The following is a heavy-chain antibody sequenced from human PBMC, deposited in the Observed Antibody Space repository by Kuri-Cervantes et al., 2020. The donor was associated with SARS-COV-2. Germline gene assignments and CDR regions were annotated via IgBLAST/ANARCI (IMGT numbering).Heavy chain of an antibody. CDR2: ISYDGSNK. CDR1: GFTFSSYG. Sequence: GGSLRLSCAASGFTFSSYGMHWVRQAPGKGLEWVAVISYDGSNKYYADSVKGRFTISRDNSKNTLYLQMNSLRAEDTAVYYCAKWGGTYYDFWSGPYYMDVWGKGTTVTVSS. J-gene: IGHJ6*03. CDR3: AKWGGTYYDFWSGPYYMDV. V-gene: IGHV3-30*18. D-gene: IGHD3-3*01.